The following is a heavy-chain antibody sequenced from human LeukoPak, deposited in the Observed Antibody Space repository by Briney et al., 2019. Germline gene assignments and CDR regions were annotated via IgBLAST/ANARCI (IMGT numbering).Heavy chain of an antibody. D-gene: IGHD4-17*01. J-gene: IGHJ4*02. CDR1: GFTFNNYW. CDR2: IKQDESEK. CDR3: ARGHTAVTRHFDF. Sequence: PGGSLRLSCEASGFTFNNYWMSWFRQAPGKGLEWVANIKQDESEKNYVDSVKGRFTISRDDAKNLLYLDMNSLRAEDTAVYYCARGHTAVTRHFDFWGQGTLVTVSS. V-gene: IGHV3-7*01.